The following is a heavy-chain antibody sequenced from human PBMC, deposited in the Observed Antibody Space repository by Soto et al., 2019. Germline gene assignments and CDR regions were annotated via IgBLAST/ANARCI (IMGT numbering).Heavy chain of an antibody. CDR3: SKGFGNYLAFDY. D-gene: IGHD1-26*01. Sequence: QVHLVESGGGVVQPGRSLRLSCAASGFSFSTYGMHWVRQAPGKGLEWVAFISNDGSNKYYADSVKGRFTISRDNSKNALYLQLNSLRAEDTAVYYCSKGFGNYLAFDYRGQGTLVTVSS. CDR1: GFSFSTYG. CDR2: ISNDGSNK. V-gene: IGHV3-30*18. J-gene: IGHJ4*02.